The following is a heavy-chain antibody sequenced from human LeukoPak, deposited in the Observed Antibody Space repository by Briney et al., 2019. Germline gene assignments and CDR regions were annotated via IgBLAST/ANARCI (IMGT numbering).Heavy chain of an antibody. CDR3: AVGSCSSTSCYKNY. J-gene: IGHJ4*02. Sequence: GGSLSLSCAASGFTLDDYAMHWVRQAPGKGLEWVSGISWNSGSIGYADSVKGRFTISRDNAKNSLYLQMNSLRAEDMALYYCAVGSCSSTSCYKNYWGQGTLVTVSS. V-gene: IGHV3-9*03. D-gene: IGHD2-2*02. CDR2: ISWNSGSI. CDR1: GFTLDDYA.